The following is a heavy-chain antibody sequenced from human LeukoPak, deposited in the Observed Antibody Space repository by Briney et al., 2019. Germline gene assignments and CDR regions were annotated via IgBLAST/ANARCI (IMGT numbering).Heavy chain of an antibody. CDR1: GFTFSSYA. J-gene: IGHJ4*02. Sequence: GGSLRLYCAASGFTFSSYAMSWVRQAPGKGLEWVSAISGSGGSTYYADSVKGRFTISRDNSKNTLYLQMNSLRAEDTAVYYCAKESGNYYDSSGYPQLDYWGQGTLVTVSS. V-gene: IGHV3-23*01. CDR2: ISGSGGST. CDR3: AKESGNYYDSSGYPQLDY. D-gene: IGHD3-22*01.